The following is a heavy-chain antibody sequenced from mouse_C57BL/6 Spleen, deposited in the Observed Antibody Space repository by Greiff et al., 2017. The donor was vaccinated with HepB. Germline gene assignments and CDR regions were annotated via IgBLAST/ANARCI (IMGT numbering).Heavy chain of an antibody. CDR2: ISDGGSYT. CDR1: GFTFSSYA. D-gene: IGHD1-1*01. CDR3: ARDYYGSSYGGYYAMDY. V-gene: IGHV5-4*01. J-gene: IGHJ4*01. Sequence: EVQLVESGGGLVKPGGSLKLSCAASGFTFSSYAMSWVRQTPEKRLEWVATISDGGSYTYYPDNVKGRFTISRDNAKNNLYLQMSHLKSEDTAMYYCARDYYGSSYGGYYAMDYWGQGTSVTVSS.